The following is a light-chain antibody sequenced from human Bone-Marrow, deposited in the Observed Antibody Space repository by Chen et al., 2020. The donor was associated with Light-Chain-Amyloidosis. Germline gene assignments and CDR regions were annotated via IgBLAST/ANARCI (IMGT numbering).Light chain of an antibody. CDR1: SGDLGGYDF. V-gene: IGLV2-8*01. CDR2: EGT. CDR3: CSFAGNDDWV. J-gene: IGLJ3*02. Sequence: QSALPPPPSASGSLGQSVTISCAGTSGDLGGYDFVSWYHQHPGKAPKLMIHEGTKRPSGVPSRFSGSKSGNTASLTVSGLQAEDEADYYCCSFAGNDDWVFGGGTKLTVL.